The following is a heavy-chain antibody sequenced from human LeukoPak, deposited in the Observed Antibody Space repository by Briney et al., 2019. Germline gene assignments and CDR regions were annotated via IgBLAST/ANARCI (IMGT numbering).Heavy chain of an antibody. D-gene: IGHD6-19*01. Sequence: SGTLSLTCTVSGGSISSYYWTWIRQPPGKGLEWIGYVFYTGSTNYNPSLKSRVTISVDTSKNQFSLRLSSMTAADTAVYYCARTAGRGVDDAFDIWGQGTMVTVSS. CDR2: VFYTGST. V-gene: IGHV4-59*08. CDR1: GGSISSYY. CDR3: ARTAGRGVDDAFDI. J-gene: IGHJ3*02.